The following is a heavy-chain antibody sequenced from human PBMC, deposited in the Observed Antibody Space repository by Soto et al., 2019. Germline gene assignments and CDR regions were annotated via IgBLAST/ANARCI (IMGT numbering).Heavy chain of an antibody. D-gene: IGHD3-10*01. J-gene: IGHJ4*02. CDR2: ISGSGGST. CDR3: AKDQRLLWFGESDY. V-gene: IGHV3-23*01. CDR1: GFTFSSYA. Sequence: GGSLRLSCAASGFTFSSYAMSWVRQAPGKGLEWVSAISGSGGSTYYADSVKGRFTISRDNSKNTLYLQMNSLRAEDTAVYYCAKDQRLLWFGESDYWGQGTLVTVSS.